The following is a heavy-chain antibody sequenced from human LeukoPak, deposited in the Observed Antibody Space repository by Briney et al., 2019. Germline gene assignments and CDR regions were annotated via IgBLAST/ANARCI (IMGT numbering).Heavy chain of an antibody. CDR1: GYTFTGYY. CDR3: ARGDYDFWSGPNGMDV. Sequence: ASVKVSCKASGYTFTGYYMHWVRQAPGQGLEWMGWINPNSGGTNYAQKFRGRVTMTRDTSISTAYMELSRLGSDDTAVYYCARGDYDFWSGPNGMDVWGQGTTVTVSS. D-gene: IGHD3-3*01. V-gene: IGHV1-2*02. J-gene: IGHJ6*02. CDR2: INPNSGGT.